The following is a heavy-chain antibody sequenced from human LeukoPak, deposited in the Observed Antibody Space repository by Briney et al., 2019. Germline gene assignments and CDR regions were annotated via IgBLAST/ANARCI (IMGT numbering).Heavy chain of an antibody. CDR1: GFTSSSYW. J-gene: IGHJ4*02. CDR2: IKQDGSEK. CDR3: ARLSITMVRGVIDY. D-gene: IGHD3-10*01. V-gene: IGHV3-7*01. Sequence: GGSLRLSCAASGFTSSSYWMSWVRQAPGKGPEWLANIKQDGSEKYYVDSVKGRFTISRDNAKNSLYLQMNSLRAEDTAVYYCARLSITMVRGVIDYWGQGTLVTVSS.